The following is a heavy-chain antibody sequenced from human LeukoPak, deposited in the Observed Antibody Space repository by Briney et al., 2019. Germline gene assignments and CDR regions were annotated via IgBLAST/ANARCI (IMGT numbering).Heavy chain of an antibody. CDR1: GYTFTSYD. J-gene: IGHJ5*02. V-gene: IGHV1-8*01. CDR2: MNPNSGNT. D-gene: IGHD3-10*01. Sequence: ASVKVSCKASGYTFTSYDINWVRQATGQGLEWMGWMNPNSGNTGYEQKFQGRVSMTRHTSISTAYMELSSLRSEDTAVYYCAKSIAMFRGVIRSVGFDPWGQGTLVTVSS. CDR3: AKSIAMFRGVIRSVGFDP.